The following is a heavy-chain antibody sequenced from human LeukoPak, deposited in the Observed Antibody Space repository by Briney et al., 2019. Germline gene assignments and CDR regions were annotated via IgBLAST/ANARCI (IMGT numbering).Heavy chain of an antibody. CDR1: GGSFSGYY. CDR3: ARFSNDHGVKFDY. D-gene: IGHD4-17*01. V-gene: IGHV4-34*01. CDR2: INHSGST. J-gene: IGHJ4*02. Sequence: SGTLSLTCAVYGGSFSGYYWSWIRQPPGKGLEWIGEINHSGSTNYNPSLKSRVTISVDTSKNQFSLKLSSVTAADTAVYYCARFSNDHGVKFDYWGQGTLVTVSS.